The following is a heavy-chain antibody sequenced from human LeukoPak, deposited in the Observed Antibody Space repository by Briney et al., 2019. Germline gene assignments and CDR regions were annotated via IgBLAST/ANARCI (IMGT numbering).Heavy chain of an antibody. CDR2: IIPIFGTA. Sequence: SVKVSCKASGGTFSSYAISWVRQAPGQGLEWMGGIIPIFGTANYAQKFQGRVTITADESTSTAYMELSSLGSEDTAVYYCARDAQGWDGYNDTSGYWGQGTLVTVSS. J-gene: IGHJ4*02. V-gene: IGHV1-69*13. CDR3: ARDAQGWDGYNDTSGY. CDR1: GGTFSSYA. D-gene: IGHD5-24*01.